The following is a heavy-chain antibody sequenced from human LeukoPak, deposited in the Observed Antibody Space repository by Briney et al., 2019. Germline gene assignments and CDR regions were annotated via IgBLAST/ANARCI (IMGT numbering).Heavy chain of an antibody. CDR2: INPNSGDT. CDR3: ASPNTLDY. J-gene: IGHJ4*02. CDR1: GYTFTSYA. Sequence: GASVKVSCKASGYTFTSYAMNWVRQAPGQGLEWMGWINPNSGDTNYAQKFQGRVTMTRDTSITTAYMELSRLRSDDTAVYYCASPNTLDYWGQGTLITVSS. V-gene: IGHV1-2*02.